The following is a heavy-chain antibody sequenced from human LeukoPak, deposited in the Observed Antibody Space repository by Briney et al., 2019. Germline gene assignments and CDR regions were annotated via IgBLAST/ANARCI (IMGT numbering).Heavy chain of an antibody. D-gene: IGHD6-19*01. V-gene: IGHV5-51*01. J-gene: IGHJ4*02. CDR2: IYPDDSNS. Sequence: RETLKISCKGSGYRFTSYWIGWVRQMPGKGLEWMAIIYPDDSNSRYSPSFQGAVTISADKSISTAYLQWSSLKASDSAMYYCARQWRGWYSIDYWGQGTLVTVSS. CDR3: ARQWRGWYSIDY. CDR1: GYRFTSYW.